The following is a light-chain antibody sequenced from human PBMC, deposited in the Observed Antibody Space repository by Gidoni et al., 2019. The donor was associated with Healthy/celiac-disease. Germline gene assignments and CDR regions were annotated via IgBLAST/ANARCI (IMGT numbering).Light chain of an antibody. CDR2: LGS. CDR1: QSLLHSNGYNY. V-gene: IGKV2-28*01. Sequence: DSVMTQSPLSLPVTPGEPASISCRSSQSLLHSNGYNYLDWYLQKPGQSPQLLIYLGSNRASGVPDRFSGSGSGTDFTLKISRVDAEDVGVYYCMQALQTPRTFGQGTKVEIK. CDR3: MQALQTPRT. J-gene: IGKJ1*01.